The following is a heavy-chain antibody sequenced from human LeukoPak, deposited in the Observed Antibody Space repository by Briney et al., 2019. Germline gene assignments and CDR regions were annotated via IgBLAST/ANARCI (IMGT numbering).Heavy chain of an antibody. CDR3: ARPSAPD. Sequence: GGSLRLSCAASGFTFSSYAMHWVRQAPGKGLEWVAVISYDGSNKYYADSVKGRFTISRDNSKNTLYLQMNSLRAEDTAVYYCARPSAPDWGQGTLVTVSS. D-gene: IGHD2-2*01. J-gene: IGHJ4*02. V-gene: IGHV3-30*04. CDR1: GFTFSSYA. CDR2: ISYDGSNK.